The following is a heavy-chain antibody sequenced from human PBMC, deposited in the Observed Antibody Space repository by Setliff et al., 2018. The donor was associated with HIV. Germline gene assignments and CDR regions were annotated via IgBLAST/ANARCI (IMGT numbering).Heavy chain of an antibody. CDR3: ARGPAREGGYWGSDSQGYFQH. CDR1: AGSVSSRDYY. Sequence: PSETLSLTCTVSAGSVSSRDYYWNWIRQLPGKGLEWIGYIYYNGATYYNPSLESRVTISVNTANNQFSLRLTSVTAADTAVYYCARGPAREGGYWGSDSQGYFQHWGQGTLVTVS. J-gene: IGHJ1*01. D-gene: IGHD3-22*01. CDR2: IYYNGAT. V-gene: IGHV4-31*03.